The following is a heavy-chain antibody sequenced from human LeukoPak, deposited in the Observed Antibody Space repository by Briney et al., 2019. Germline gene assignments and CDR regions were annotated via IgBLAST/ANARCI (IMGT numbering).Heavy chain of an antibody. CDR3: ARTRRSSGWYVDY. D-gene: IGHD6-19*01. V-gene: IGHV4-34*01. CDR1: GGSFSDYY. CDR2: INHSGNF. Sequence: PSETLSLTCAVYGGSFSDYYWTWIRQPPGKGLEWIGEINHSGNFNYAPSLKSRVTISVDTSKNQFSLKVTSVTAADTAIYFCARTRRSSGWYVDYWGQGTLVTVSS. J-gene: IGHJ4*02.